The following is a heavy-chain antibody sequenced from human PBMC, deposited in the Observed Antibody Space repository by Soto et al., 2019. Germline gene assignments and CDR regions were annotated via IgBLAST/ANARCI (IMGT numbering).Heavy chain of an antibody. CDR2: ISSSSSTI. V-gene: IGHV3-48*02. Sequence: EVQLVESGGGLVQPGGSLRLSCAASGFTFSSYSMNWVRQAPGKGLEWVSYISSSSSTIYYADSVKGRFTISRDNAKNSLYLQMKSLRDDDTAVDYCARGRTHQKQLVPHWGQGTLVTVSS. D-gene: IGHD6-13*01. CDR3: ARGRTHQKQLVPH. CDR1: GFTFSSYS. J-gene: IGHJ4*02.